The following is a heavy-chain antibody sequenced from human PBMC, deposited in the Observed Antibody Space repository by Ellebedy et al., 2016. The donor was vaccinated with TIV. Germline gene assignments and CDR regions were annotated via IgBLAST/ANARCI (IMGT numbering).Heavy chain of an antibody. Sequence: ASVKVSCXASGYTFTSHIIHWVRQAPGQWLEWLGWINAGNGDTKYSQKFQGRVTITRDTSASTVYMEMSSLRSEDTAVFYCARDPEGPYYYSSGKFDYWGQGTLVTVSS. V-gene: IGHV1-3*01. CDR1: GYTFTSHI. J-gene: IGHJ4*02. CDR3: ARDPEGPYYYSSGKFDY. CDR2: INAGNGDT. D-gene: IGHD3-10*01.